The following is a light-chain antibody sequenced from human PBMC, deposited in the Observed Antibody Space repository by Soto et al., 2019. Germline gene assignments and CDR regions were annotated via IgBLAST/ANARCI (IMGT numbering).Light chain of an antibody. Sequence: IQMTQSPSTLSASVGDRVTITCRASQSISSWLAWYQQKPGKAPKLLIYKASSLESGVPSRFSGSGSGTELTLTISSLQPDDFATYYCQQYNSYSYTFGQGTKLEIK. CDR3: QQYNSYSYT. CDR2: KAS. V-gene: IGKV1-5*03. J-gene: IGKJ2*01. CDR1: QSISSW.